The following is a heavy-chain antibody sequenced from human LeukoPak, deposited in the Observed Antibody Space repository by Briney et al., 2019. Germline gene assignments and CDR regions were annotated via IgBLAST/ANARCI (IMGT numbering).Heavy chain of an antibody. CDR1: GFTFSNYN. Sequence: GGSLRLSCAASGFTFSNYNMNWVGQAPGKGLEWVSSISSSSSYIYYADSVKGRFTISRDNAKNSLSLQMNSLRAEDTAVYYCARMAGYCSGGSYCSFAFDIWGQGTMVTVSS. J-gene: IGHJ3*02. CDR2: ISSSSSYI. D-gene: IGHD2-15*01. V-gene: IGHV3-21*01. CDR3: ARMAGYCSGGSYCSFAFDI.